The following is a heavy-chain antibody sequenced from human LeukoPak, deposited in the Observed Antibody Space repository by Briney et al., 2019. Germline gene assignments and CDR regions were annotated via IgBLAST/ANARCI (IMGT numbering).Heavy chain of an antibody. CDR2: MNPNSGNT. Sequence: ASVKVSCKASGYTFTSYDINWVRQATGQGLEWMGWMNPNSGNTGYAQKFQGRVTMTRDMPTSTVYMELSSLRSEDTAVYYCARSQLRFLEWSIDYWGQGTLVTVSS. J-gene: IGHJ4*02. CDR3: ARSQLRFLEWSIDY. CDR1: GYTFTSYD. V-gene: IGHV1-8*02. D-gene: IGHD3-3*01.